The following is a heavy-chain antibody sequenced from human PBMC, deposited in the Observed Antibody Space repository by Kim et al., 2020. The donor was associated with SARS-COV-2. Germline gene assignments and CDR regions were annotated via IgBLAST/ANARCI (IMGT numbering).Heavy chain of an antibody. J-gene: IGHJ4*02. CDR3: AGLGPGAHYYTVDY. Sequence: YSPSFQGHVTFSADKSMNTAYLEWSSLRASDTAMYYCAGLGPGAHYYTVDYWGQGTLVTVSS. V-gene: IGHV5-10-1*01. D-gene: IGHD3-3*01.